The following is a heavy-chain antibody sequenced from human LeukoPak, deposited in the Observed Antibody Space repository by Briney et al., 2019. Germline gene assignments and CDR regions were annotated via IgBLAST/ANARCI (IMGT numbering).Heavy chain of an antibody. V-gene: IGHV3-23*01. CDR2: ISGSGGST. CDR1: GFTFSRHW. D-gene: IGHD6-13*01. Sequence: GGSLRLSCAASGFTFSRHWMSWVRQAPGKGLEWVSAISGSGGSTYYADSVKGRFTISRDNSKNTLYLQMNSLRAEDTAVYYCASPGAAAANGMDVWGQGTTVTVSS. J-gene: IGHJ6*02. CDR3: ASPGAAAANGMDV.